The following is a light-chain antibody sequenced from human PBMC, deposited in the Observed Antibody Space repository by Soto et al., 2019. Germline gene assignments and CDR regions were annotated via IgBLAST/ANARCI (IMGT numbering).Light chain of an antibody. CDR3: MQSTQLPPT. J-gene: IGKJ5*01. CDR2: EVS. V-gene: IGKV2D-29*02. CDR1: QSLLHITGETF. Sequence: FVMTQTALSLSVAPGKPASISCKSSQSLLHITGETFLFWYLQKQGQSPQIXIYEVSTRVSGVPDRFSGSGSGTDFTLEISRVETDDVGIYYCMQSTQLPPTFGQGTRLEIK.